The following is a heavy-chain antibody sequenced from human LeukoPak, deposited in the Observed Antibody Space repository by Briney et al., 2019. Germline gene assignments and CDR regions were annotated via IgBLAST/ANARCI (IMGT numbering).Heavy chain of an antibody. CDR1: GGSISSSSYY. D-gene: IGHD5-24*01. Sequence: LETLSLTCTVSGGSISSSSYYWGWIRQPPGKGLEWIGSIYYSGSTYYNPSLKSRVTISVDTSKNQFSLKLSSVTAADTAVYYCARDVEMASPGAFDIWGQGTMVTVSS. CDR2: IYYSGST. J-gene: IGHJ3*02. CDR3: ARDVEMASPGAFDI. V-gene: IGHV4-39*02.